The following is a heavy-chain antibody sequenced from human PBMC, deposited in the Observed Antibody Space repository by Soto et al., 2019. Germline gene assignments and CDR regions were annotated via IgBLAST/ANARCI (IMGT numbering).Heavy chain of an antibody. CDR2: IYYSGST. CDR1: GGSISSSSYY. V-gene: IGHV4-39*01. D-gene: IGHD6-19*01. Sequence: TLSLTCTVSGGSISSSSYYWGWIRQPPGKGLEWIGSIYYSGSTYYNPSLKSRVTISVDTSKNQFSLKLSSVTAADTAVYYCATIAVAALYGMDVWGQGTTVTVSS. CDR3: ATIAVAALYGMDV. J-gene: IGHJ6*02.